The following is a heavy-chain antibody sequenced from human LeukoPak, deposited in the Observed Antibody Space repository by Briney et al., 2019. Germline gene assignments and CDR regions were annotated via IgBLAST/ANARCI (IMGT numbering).Heavy chain of an antibody. CDR3: ARDRYSSSWYPSDYYYYYGMDV. CDR1: GYTFTSYD. D-gene: IGHD6-13*01. Sequence: ASVKVSCKASGYTFTSYDINWVRQATGQGLEWMGWMNPNSGNTGYAQKFQGRVTVTRNTSISTAYMELSSLRSEDTAVYYCARDRYSSSWYPSDYYYYYGMDVWGQGTTVTVSS. V-gene: IGHV1-8*01. CDR2: MNPNSGNT. J-gene: IGHJ6*02.